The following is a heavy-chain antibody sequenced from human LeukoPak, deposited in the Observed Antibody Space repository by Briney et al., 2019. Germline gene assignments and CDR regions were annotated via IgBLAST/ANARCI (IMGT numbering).Heavy chain of an antibody. CDR3: ASTNYRGGTTGYNWFDP. D-gene: IGHD1-26*01. Sequence: GGSLRLSCAASGFTFNRYRLHWVRQAPGKGLEWVAVISYDGSNKYYADSVKGRFTISRDNSKNTLYLQMNSLRAEDTAMYYCASTNYRGGTTGYNWFDPWGQGTLVTVSS. J-gene: IGHJ5*02. CDR1: GFTFNRYR. CDR2: ISYDGSNK. V-gene: IGHV3-30-3*01.